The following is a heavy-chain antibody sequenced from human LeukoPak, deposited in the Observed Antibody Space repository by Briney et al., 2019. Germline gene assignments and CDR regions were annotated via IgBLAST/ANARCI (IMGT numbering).Heavy chain of an antibody. J-gene: IGHJ4*02. CDR3: ARDSLSSSSPDFDY. Sequence: GGSLRLSCVASGFTSSGYWMTWVRQAPGKGLEWVANIKQDGSEKYYVCSVKCRFTISRDNAKNSLYLQMNSLRAEDTAVYYCARDSLSSSSPDFDYWGQGTLVTVSS. CDR2: IKQDGSEK. CDR1: GFTSSGYW. D-gene: IGHD6-6*01. V-gene: IGHV3-7*01.